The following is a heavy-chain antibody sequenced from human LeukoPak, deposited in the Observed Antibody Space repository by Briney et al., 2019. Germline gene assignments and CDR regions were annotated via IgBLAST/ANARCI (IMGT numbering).Heavy chain of an antibody. Sequence: QPGGSLRLSCAASGFSFSSYSMNWVRQAPGKGLEWVSYITSSSSTIYYADSVKGRFTISRDNAKNSLYLQMDSLRAEDTAVYYCARYSGTYNYFQYWGQGTLVTVSS. D-gene: IGHD1-26*01. CDR2: ITSSSSTI. J-gene: IGHJ4*02. CDR1: GFSFSSYS. V-gene: IGHV3-48*01. CDR3: ARYSGTYNYFQY.